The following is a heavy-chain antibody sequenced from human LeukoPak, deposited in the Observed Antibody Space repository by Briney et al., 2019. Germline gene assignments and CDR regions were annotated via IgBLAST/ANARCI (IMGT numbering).Heavy chain of an antibody. J-gene: IGHJ2*01. CDR1: GGTFSSYA. Sequence: SVKVSCKASGGTFSSYAISWVRQAPGQGLEWMGRIIPILGIANYAQKFQGRVTITADKSTSTAYMELSSLRSEDTAVYYCARDPTFRTGDQSLGWYFDLWGRGTLVTVSS. CDR3: ARDPTFRTGDQSLGWYFDL. CDR2: IIPILGIA. V-gene: IGHV1-69*04. D-gene: IGHD7-27*01.